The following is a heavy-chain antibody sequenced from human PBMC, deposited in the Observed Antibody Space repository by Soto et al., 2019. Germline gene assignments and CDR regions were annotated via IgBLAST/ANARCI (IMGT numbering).Heavy chain of an antibody. CDR2: ISSSSSYI. V-gene: IGHV3-21*01. CDR1: GFTFSSYS. CDR3: ASDLALDSSGPN. Sequence: EVQLVESGGGLVKPGGSLRLSCAASGFTFSSYSMNWVRQAPGKGLEWVSSISSSSSYIYYADSVKGRFTISRDNAKNSLYLQMNSLIAEDTAVYYCASDLALDSSGPNWGQGTLVTVSS. D-gene: IGHD3-22*01. J-gene: IGHJ4*02.